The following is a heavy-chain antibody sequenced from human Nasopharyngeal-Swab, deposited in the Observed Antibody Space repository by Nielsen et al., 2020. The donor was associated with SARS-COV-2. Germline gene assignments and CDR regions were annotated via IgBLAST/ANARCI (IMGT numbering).Heavy chain of an antibody. J-gene: IGHJ4*01. V-gene: IGHV3-30*01. CDR2: ASYHGNTD. CDR3: ARQATGLDY. D-gene: IGHD1-1*01. CDR1: GFSFSAHH. Sequence: GGSLRLSCATSGFSFSAHHVHWVRQAPGQGLQWVAVASYHGNTDRYADSVMGRFTFSRDSAKNTLYLQMNSLKAEDTAIYYCARQATGLDYWGHGILVTVSS.